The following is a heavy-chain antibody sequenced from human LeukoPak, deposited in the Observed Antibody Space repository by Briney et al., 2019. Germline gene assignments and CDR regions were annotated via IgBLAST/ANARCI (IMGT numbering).Heavy chain of an antibody. Sequence: SETLSLTCTVSGVSISSSSYYWGWIRQPPGKGLEWIGSIYYSGSTYYNPSLKSRVTISVDTSKNQFSLKLSSVTAADTAVYYCASYYYDSSGYDYWGQGTLVTVSS. J-gene: IGHJ4*02. CDR1: GVSISSSSYY. CDR2: IYYSGST. D-gene: IGHD3-22*01. CDR3: ASYYYDSSGYDY. V-gene: IGHV4-39*01.